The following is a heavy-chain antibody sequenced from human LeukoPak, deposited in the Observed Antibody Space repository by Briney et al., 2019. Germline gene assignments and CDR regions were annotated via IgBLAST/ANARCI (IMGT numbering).Heavy chain of an antibody. CDR3: ARDIKGAPDV. J-gene: IGHJ6*02. CDR2: IYYSGST. V-gene: IGHV4-59*01. CDR1: GGSLSNYY. D-gene: IGHD1-14*01. Sequence: PSETLSLTCTVSGGSLSNYYWSWIRQPPGKGLEWIGYIYYSGSTNYNPSLKSRVTISVDTSKNQFSLKLSSVTAADTAVYYCARDIKGAPDVWGQGTTVTVSS.